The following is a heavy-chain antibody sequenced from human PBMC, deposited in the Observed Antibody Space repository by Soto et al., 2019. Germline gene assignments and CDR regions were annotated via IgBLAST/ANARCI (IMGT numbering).Heavy chain of an antibody. Sequence: PSETLSLTCIVSGESISSSSYYWGWIRQPPGKGLEWIGSIYYSGRTYYNPSFKSRVTISIDTSNNQFSLKLSSVTATDTAVYYCDRQRPTVATQDYFDHWGQVPMGPVCS. CDR2: IYYSGRT. CDR3: DRQRPTVATQDYFDH. J-gene: IGHJ4*02. V-gene: IGHV4-39*01. CDR1: GESISSSSYY. D-gene: IGHD2-21*02.